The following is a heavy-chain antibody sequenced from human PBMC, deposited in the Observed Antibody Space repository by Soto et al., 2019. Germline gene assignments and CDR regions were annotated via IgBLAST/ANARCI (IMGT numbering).Heavy chain of an antibody. Sequence: ASVKVSCKASGYTFTSYGIRWVRQAPGQGLEWMGWISASNANTNYAQKLQGRVTMTTDTSTRTAYMELRSLSSGNTAVYDCARGKRSSDYYYLVGWCDPWEQETLVTIAS. V-gene: IGHV1-18*04. CDR3: ARGKRSSDYYYLVGWCDP. D-gene: IGHD3-22*01. CDR2: ISASNANT. J-gene: IGHJ5*02. CDR1: GYTFTSYG.